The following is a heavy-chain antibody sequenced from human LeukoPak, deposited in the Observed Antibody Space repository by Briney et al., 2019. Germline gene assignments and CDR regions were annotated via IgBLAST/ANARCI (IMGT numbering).Heavy chain of an antibody. CDR3: ARGRRVIAAAGPFFDY. D-gene: IGHD6-13*01. J-gene: IGHJ4*02. CDR1: GGSISSYY. CDR2: IYYSGST. V-gene: IGHV4-59*12. Sequence: SETLSLTCTVSGGSISSYYWSWIRQPPGKGLEWIGYIYYSGSTNYNPSLKSRVTISVDTSKNQFSLKLSSVTAADTAVYYCARGRRVIAAAGPFFDYWGQGTLVTVSS.